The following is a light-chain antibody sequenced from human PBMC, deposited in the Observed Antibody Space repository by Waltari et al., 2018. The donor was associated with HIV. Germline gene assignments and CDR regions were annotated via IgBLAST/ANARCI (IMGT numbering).Light chain of an antibody. CDR2: TNN. V-gene: IGLV1-47*01. J-gene: IGLJ1*01. Sequence: QSVLTQSPPASGTPGQRVTISCSGSSSNIGRNYVYWYPQLPGTAPKLLIYTNNQRPSGVPDRFSGSKSGTSASLAISGLRSEDEADYYCAAWNDRLSGYVFGTGTKVTV. CDR3: AAWNDRLSGYV. CDR1: SSNIGRNY.